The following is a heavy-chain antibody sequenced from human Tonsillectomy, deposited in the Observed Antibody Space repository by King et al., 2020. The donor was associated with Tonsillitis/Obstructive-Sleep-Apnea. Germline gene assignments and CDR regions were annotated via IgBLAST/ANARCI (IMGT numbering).Heavy chain of an antibody. CDR1: GFTFSTYA. V-gene: IGHV3-30*18. CDR3: AKKAQTSGSWGYYFDY. D-gene: IGHD1-26*01. Sequence: VQLVESGGGVVQPGRSLRLSCTASGFTFSTYAMHWVRQAPGKGLEWVALISYDGSNKYYADSVKGRFTISRDDSKNTLYLQVNSLTAEDTAVYYCAKKAQTSGSWGYYFDYWGQGTLVTVSS. J-gene: IGHJ4*02. CDR2: ISYDGSNK.